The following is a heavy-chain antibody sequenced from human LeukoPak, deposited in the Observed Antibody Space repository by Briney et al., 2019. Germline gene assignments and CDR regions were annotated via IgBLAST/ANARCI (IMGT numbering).Heavy chain of an antibody. CDR1: GYTFTGYY. V-gene: IGHV1-2*02. CDR2: INPNSGGT. Sequence: ASVKVSCKASGYTFTGYYMHWVRQAPGQGLEWMGWINPNSGGTNYAQKFQGRVTMTRDTSISTAYMELSRLRSDDTAVYYCARDQGRIVVVVAATRGYFDYWGQGTLVTVSS. CDR3: ARDQGRIVVVVAATRGYFDY. J-gene: IGHJ4*02. D-gene: IGHD2-15*01.